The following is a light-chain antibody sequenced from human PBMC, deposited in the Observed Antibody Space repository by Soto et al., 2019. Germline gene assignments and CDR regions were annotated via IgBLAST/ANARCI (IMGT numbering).Light chain of an antibody. CDR1: QDISNY. CDR2: AAS. Sequence: DIQLTQSPSFLSASVGDRVTITCRASQDISNYLVWYQQKPGKAPKPLIYAASTLQSGVPSRFSGSGSGTEFTLTNSSLQPEDFVTYYCQQLNSYPLTFGPGTNVYIK. V-gene: IGKV1-9*01. J-gene: IGKJ3*01. CDR3: QQLNSYPLT.